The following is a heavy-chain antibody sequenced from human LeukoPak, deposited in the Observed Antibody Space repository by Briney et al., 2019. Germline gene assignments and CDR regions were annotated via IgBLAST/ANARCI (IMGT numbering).Heavy chain of an antibody. Sequence: PSETLSLTCTVSGSSISSYYWSWIRQPPGKGLEWIGYIYYSGSTNYNPSLKSRVTISVDTSKNQFSLKLSSVTAADTAVYYCAREHCSGGSCYRYYFDYWGQGTLVTVSS. V-gene: IGHV4-59*01. CDR1: GSSISSYY. J-gene: IGHJ4*02. D-gene: IGHD2-15*01. CDR3: AREHCSGGSCYRYYFDY. CDR2: IYYSGST.